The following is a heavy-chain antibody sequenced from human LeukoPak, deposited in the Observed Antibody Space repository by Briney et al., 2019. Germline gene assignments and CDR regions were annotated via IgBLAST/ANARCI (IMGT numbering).Heavy chain of an antibody. Sequence: GGSLRRSCVASGFTFSDYYMSWIRQAPGKGLEWVSYISGRNYTTYADSVKGRFTISRDNAKSSLYLQMNSLRAEDTAVYYCARTVVAAKTYYFDYWGRGTLVTVSS. V-gene: IGHV3-11*06. CDR3: ARTVVAAKTYYFDY. CDR2: ISGRNYT. D-gene: IGHD2-15*01. J-gene: IGHJ4*02. CDR1: GFTFSDYY.